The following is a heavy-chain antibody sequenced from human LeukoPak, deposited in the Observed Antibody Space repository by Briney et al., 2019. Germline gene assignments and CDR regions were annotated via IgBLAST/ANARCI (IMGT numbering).Heavy chain of an antibody. CDR1: GYTFTSHY. CDR3: ARDQSDIVAPRYYYYMDV. J-gene: IGHJ6*03. Sequence: ASVKVSCKASGYTFTSHYMHWVRQAPGQGLEWMGIINPSGGSTSYAQKFQGRVTMTRDMSTSTVYMELSSLRSEDTAVYYCARDQSDIVAPRYYYYMDVWGKGTTVTVSS. D-gene: IGHD5-12*01. V-gene: IGHV1-46*01. CDR2: INPSGGST.